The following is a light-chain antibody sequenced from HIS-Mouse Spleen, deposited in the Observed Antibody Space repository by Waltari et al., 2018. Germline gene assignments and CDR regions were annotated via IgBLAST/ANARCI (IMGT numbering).Light chain of an antibody. CDR1: QSVLYSSNNKNY. V-gene: IGKV4-1*01. J-gene: IGKJ4*02. Sequence: DIVMTQSPDSLAVSLGERATINCKSSQSVLYSSNNKNYLAWYQQKPGQPPKLIIYWASTWETAVPDRFSGSRSGIDFTLSISSLQAEDVAVYYCQQYYSTPLTFGGGTKVEIK. CDR2: WAS. CDR3: QQYYSTPLT.